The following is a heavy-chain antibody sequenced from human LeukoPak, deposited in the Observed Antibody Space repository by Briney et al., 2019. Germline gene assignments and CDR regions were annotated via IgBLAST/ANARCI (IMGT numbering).Heavy chain of an antibody. CDR1: GGTFSSYA. D-gene: IGHD4-17*01. V-gene: IGHV1-69*13. CDR3: ASGGVNDYGDYDDY. J-gene: IGHJ4*02. Sequence: SVKVSCKASGGTFSSYAISWVRQAPGQGLEWMGGIIPIFGTANYAQKFQGRVTITADESTSTAYMELNSLRAEDTAVYYCASGGVNDYGDYDDYWGQGTLVTVSS. CDR2: IIPIFGTA.